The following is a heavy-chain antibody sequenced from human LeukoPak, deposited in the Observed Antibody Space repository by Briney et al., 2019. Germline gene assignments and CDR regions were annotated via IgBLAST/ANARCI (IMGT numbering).Heavy chain of an antibody. J-gene: IGHJ6*04. D-gene: IGHD3-10*02. Sequence: PGRSLRLSCAAAGFTFSSYETNWVSQAPGEGLGWVSYISSSGSTISYADSVKGRFTISRDKAKNSLYLQMNSLRAEDTAVYYCAELGITMIGGVWGKGTTVTISA. CDR3: AELGITMIGGV. CDR2: ISSSGSTI. V-gene: IGHV3-48*03. CDR1: GFTFSSYE.